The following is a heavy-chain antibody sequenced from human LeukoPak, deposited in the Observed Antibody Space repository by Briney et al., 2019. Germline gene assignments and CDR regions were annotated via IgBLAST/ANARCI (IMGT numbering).Heavy chain of an antibody. CDR3: ARVGTIYYMDV. D-gene: IGHD1-1*01. Sequence: SETLSLTCTVSGYSISSGYYWGWIRQPPGKGLEWIGSIYHSGSTYYNPSPKSRVTISVDTSKNQFSLKLSSVTAADTAVYYCARVGTIYYMDVWGKGTTVTVSS. CDR2: IYHSGST. V-gene: IGHV4-38-2*02. CDR1: GYSISSGYY. J-gene: IGHJ6*03.